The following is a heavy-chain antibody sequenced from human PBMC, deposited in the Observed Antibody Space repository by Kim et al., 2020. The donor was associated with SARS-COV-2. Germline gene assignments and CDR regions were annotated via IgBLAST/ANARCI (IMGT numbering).Heavy chain of an antibody. D-gene: IGHD2-8*01. V-gene: IGHV3-7*01. J-gene: IGHJ4*02. CDR2: EQ. Sequence: EQNHVVPVKVRFTISRDHAKNSLYLQLNSLRVEGTAVYYCAGGRQRGVYDYWGQGSLVTVSS. CDR3: AGGRQRGVYDY.